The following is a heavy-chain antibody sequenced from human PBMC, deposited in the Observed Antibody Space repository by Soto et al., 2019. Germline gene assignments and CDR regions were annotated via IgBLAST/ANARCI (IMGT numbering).Heavy chain of an antibody. CDR3: ARDRPGGYDYVWGSYRLQEKQDAFDI. V-gene: IGHV1-3*01. D-gene: IGHD3-16*02. CDR1: GYTFTSYA. Sequence: QVQLVQSGAEVKKPGASVKVSCKASGYTFTSYAMHWVRQAPGQRLEWMGWINAGNGNTKYSQKFQGRVTITRDTSASTAYRXXSXLXXEDTAVYYCARDRPGGYDYVWGSYRLQEKQDAFDIWGQGTMVTVSS. J-gene: IGHJ3*02. CDR2: INAGNGNT.